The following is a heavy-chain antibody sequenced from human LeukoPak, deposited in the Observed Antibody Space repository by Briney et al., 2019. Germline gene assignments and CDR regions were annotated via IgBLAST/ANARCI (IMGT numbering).Heavy chain of an antibody. V-gene: IGHV3-23*01. J-gene: IGHJ4*02. CDR1: GLTFRSSA. Sequence: PGGSLTLSCARSGLTFRSSAMAWVRQAPGKGLEWVSSVSASGDRTHYAHSVEGRFTISRDNSKNTLYLQMNSLRAEDTAVYYCAKRTEYSGTFYSDYWGQGTLVTVSS. CDR3: AKRTEYSGTFYSDY. D-gene: IGHD5-12*01. CDR2: VSASGDRT.